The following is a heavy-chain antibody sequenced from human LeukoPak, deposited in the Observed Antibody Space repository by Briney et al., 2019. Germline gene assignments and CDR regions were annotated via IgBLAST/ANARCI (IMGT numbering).Heavy chain of an antibody. CDR2: IYHSGST. CDR1: GGSISSSNW. Sequence: SETLSLTCAVSGGSISSSNWWSWVRQPPGKGLEWIGEIYHSGSTNYNPSLKSRVTISVDTSKNQFSLKLSSVTAADTAVYYCARVTRVYDSSGSNRLYYYYGMDVWGQGTTVTVSS. V-gene: IGHV4-4*02. D-gene: IGHD3-22*01. CDR3: ARVTRVYDSSGSNRLYYYYGMDV. J-gene: IGHJ6*02.